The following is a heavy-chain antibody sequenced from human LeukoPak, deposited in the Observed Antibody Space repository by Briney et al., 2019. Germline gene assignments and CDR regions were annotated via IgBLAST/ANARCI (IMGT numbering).Heavy chain of an antibody. CDR2: IYHSGST. CDR1: GGSISSGGYS. D-gene: IGHD4-11*01. CDR3: ARDYIGYSNYVLEPYYYMDV. Sequence: SQTLSLTCAVSGGSISSGGYSWSWIRQPPGKGLEWIGYIYHSGSTYYNPSLKSRVTISVDTSKNQFSLKLSSVTAADTAVYYCARDYIGYSNYVLEPYYYMDVWGKGTTVTVSS. V-gene: IGHV4-30-2*01. J-gene: IGHJ6*03.